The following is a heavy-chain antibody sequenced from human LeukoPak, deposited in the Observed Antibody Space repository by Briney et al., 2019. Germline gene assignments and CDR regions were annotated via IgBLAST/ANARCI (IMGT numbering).Heavy chain of an antibody. CDR3: ARAYYYGSGNFWFDP. V-gene: IGHV4-39*07. CDR2: IYYSGST. CDR1: GGSISSSSYY. Sequence: PSETLSLTCTVSGGSISSSSYYWGWIRQPPGKGLEWIGSIYYSGSTYYNPSLKSRVTISVDTSKNQFSLKLSSVTAADTAVYYCARAYYYGSGNFWFDPWGQGTLVTVSS. D-gene: IGHD3-10*01. J-gene: IGHJ5*02.